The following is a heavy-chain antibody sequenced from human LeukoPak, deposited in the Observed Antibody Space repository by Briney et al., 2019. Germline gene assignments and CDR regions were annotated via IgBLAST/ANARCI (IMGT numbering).Heavy chain of an antibody. J-gene: IGHJ3*02. Sequence: SETLSLTCTVSGGSISGYYWSWIRQPAGKGLEWIGRIYTSGSTNYNPSLKSRVTMSVDTSKNQFSLKLSSVTVADTAVYYCARDSLTTVVTPWAFDIWGQGTMVTVSS. CDR2: IYTSGST. CDR1: GGSISGYY. CDR3: ARDSLTTVVTPWAFDI. V-gene: IGHV4-4*07. D-gene: IGHD4-23*01.